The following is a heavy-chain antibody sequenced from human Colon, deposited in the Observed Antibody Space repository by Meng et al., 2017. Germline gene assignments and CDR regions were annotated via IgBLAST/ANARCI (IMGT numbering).Heavy chain of an antibody. Sequence: QVQLQQWGAGLLKPSETLSLTCAVYGGSFSGYYWTWIRQPPGKGLEWIGEINHSGSTNYNPSLKSRVTMSIDTSKNQISLRLTSVIAADTAVYYCVYFWSGYFTSGQGTLVTVSS. V-gene: IGHV4-34*01. CDR3: VYFWSGYFT. D-gene: IGHD3-3*01. CDR2: INHSGST. J-gene: IGHJ5*02. CDR1: GGSFSGYY.